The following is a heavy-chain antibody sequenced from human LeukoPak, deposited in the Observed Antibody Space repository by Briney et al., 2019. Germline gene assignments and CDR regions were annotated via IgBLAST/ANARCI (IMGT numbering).Heavy chain of an antibody. Sequence: GRSLRHSCAASGFTFRSYAMHWVRQAPGKGLEWVAVISYDGSNKYYADSVKGRFTISRDNSKNTLYLQMNSLRAEDTAVYYCARATISIYYYYMDVWGKGTTVTVSS. J-gene: IGHJ6*03. CDR3: ARATISIYYYYMDV. D-gene: IGHD3-3*02. CDR1: GFTFRSYA. CDR2: ISYDGSNK. V-gene: IGHV3-30*04.